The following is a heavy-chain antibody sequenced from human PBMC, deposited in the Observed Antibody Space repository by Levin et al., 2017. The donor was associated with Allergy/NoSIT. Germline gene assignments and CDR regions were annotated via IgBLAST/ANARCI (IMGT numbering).Heavy chain of an antibody. Sequence: LRLSCTVSGGSISSGDYYWSWIRQPPGKGLEWIGYIYYSGSTYYNPSLKSRVTISVDTSKNQFSLKLSSVTAADTAVYYCARGRDSGKTDYWGQGTLVTVSS. CDR1: GGSISSGDYY. V-gene: IGHV4-30-4*01. D-gene: IGHD3-10*01. CDR3: ARGRDSGKTDY. J-gene: IGHJ4*02. CDR2: IYYSGST.